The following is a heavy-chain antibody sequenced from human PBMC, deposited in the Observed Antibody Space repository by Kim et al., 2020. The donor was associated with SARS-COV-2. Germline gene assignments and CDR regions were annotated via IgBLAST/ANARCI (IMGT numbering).Heavy chain of an antibody. CDR2: INAGNGNT. Sequence: ASVKVSCKASGYTFTSYAMHWVLQAPGQRLEWMGWINAGNGNTKYSQKFQGRVTITRDTSASTAYMELSSLRSEDTAVYYCARDYYGSGSYYYYWGQGTLVTVSS. V-gene: IGHV1-3*01. CDR3: ARDYYGSGSYYYY. J-gene: IGHJ4*02. CDR1: GYTFTSYA. D-gene: IGHD3-10*01.